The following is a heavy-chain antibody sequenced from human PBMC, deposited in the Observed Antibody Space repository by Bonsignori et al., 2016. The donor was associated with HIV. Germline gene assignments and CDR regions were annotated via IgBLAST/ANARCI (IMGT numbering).Heavy chain of an antibody. CDR2: IPYDGSNK. Sequence: VRQAPGKGLEWVAVIPYDGSNKYYADSVKGRFTISRDNSKNTLYVQMNSLRAEDTAVYYCAREQTVLAFGELKAFDIWGQGTMVTVSS. CDR3: AREQTVLAFGELKAFDI. J-gene: IGHJ3*02. D-gene: IGHD3-10*01. V-gene: IGHV3-30-3*01.